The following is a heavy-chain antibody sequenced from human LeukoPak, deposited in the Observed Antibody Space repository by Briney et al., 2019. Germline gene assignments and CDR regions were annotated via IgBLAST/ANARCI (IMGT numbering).Heavy chain of an antibody. CDR2: ISGSGGSR. CDR3: AKETYDILTDYSSDYFDY. V-gene: IGHV3-23*01. D-gene: IGHD3-9*01. J-gene: IGHJ4*02. CDR1: GFTFSSYA. Sequence: GGSLRLSCAASGFTFSSYAMSWVRQAPRKGLEWVSSISGSGGSRHYADSVKGRFTISRDNSKNTLYMQMNSLRAEDTAVYYCAKETYDILTDYSSDYFDYWGQGTLVTVSS.